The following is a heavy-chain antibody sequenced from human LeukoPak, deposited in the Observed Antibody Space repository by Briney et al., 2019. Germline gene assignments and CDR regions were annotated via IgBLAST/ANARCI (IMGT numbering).Heavy chain of an antibody. CDR2: IYYSGST. Sequence: KSSETLSPTCTVSGGSISSYYWSWIRQPPGKGLEWIGYIYYSGSTNYNPSLKSRVTISVDTSKNQFSLKLSSVTAADTAVYYCASYGPHDSSGYFRYWGQGTLVTVSS. CDR1: GGSISSYY. V-gene: IGHV4-59*08. J-gene: IGHJ4*02. CDR3: ASYGPHDSSGYFRY. D-gene: IGHD3-22*01.